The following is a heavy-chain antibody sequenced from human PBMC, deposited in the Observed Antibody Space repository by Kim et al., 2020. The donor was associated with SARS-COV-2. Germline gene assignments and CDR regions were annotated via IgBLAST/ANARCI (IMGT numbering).Heavy chain of an antibody. CDR1: GFTFSSYW. CDR3: ARGAYGGRVAFDI. D-gene: IGHD3-16*01. V-gene: IGHV3-7*01. CDR2: IKQDGSEK. Sequence: GGSLRLSCAASGFTFSSYWMSWVRQAPGKGLEWVANIKQDGSEKYYVDSVKGRFTISRDNAKNSLYLQMNSLRAEDTAVYYCARGAYGGRVAFDIWGQGTMVTVSS. J-gene: IGHJ3*02.